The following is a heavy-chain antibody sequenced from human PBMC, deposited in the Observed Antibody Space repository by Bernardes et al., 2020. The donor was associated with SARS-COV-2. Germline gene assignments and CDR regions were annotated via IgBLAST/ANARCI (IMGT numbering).Heavy chain of an antibody. CDR1: GFTFEDYT. V-gene: IGHV3-43*01. CDR3: ATERQSLTVFGVGHDAFDF. CDR2: VSWDGSTT. Sequence: GGSLRLWCAASGFTFEDYTMHWVRQVPGKGLEWVSLVSWDGSTTNYADSVKGRFIISRDSSRNTVHLQMDSLRKEDTALYYCATERQSLTVFGVGHDAFDFWGQGTMVTVSS. J-gene: IGHJ3*01. D-gene: IGHD3-3*01.